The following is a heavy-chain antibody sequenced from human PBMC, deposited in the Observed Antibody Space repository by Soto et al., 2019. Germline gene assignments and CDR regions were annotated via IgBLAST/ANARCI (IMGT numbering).Heavy chain of an antibody. CDR1: GGSISSYY. Sequence: QVQLQESGPGLVKPSETLSLTCTVSGGSISSYYWSWIRQPPGKGLEWIGYIYYSGSTNYNPSLKSRVTISVHTSKNQFSLKLSSVTAADTAVYYCARMPFSSDLKNWFDPWGQGTLVTVSS. CDR2: IYYSGST. D-gene: IGHD6-25*01. J-gene: IGHJ5*02. CDR3: ARMPFSSDLKNWFDP. V-gene: IGHV4-59*01.